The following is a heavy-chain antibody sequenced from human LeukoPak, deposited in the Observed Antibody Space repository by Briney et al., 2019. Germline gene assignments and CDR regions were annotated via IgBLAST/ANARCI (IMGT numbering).Heavy chain of an antibody. D-gene: IGHD5-12*01. CDR3: ARRSGYDYYYYYGMDV. J-gene: IGHJ6*02. V-gene: IGHV4-39*07. CDR1: GGSISSSSYY. Sequence: SETLSLTCTVSGGSISSSSYYWGWIRQPPGKGLEWIGSIYYSGSTYYNPSLKSRVTISVDTSKNQFSLKLSSVTAADTAVYYCARRSGYDYYYYYGMDVWGQGTTVTVSS. CDR2: IYYSGST.